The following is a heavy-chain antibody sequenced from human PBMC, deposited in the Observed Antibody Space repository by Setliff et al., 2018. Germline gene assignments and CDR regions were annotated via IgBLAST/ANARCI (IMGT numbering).Heavy chain of an antibody. CDR1: GGSMIGGHYY. D-gene: IGHD3-22*01. Sequence: ASATLSLTCTVSGGSMIGGHYYWSWIRQLPGKGLEWIAYIYYSGNTYYNPSLKSRVTISVDTSKNQSSLKINSVTAADTAVYYCARGHGSSGECPNYFDPWGQGTQVTVSS. J-gene: IGHJ5*02. CDR2: IYYSGNT. CDR3: ARGHGSSGECPNYFDP. V-gene: IGHV4-31*03.